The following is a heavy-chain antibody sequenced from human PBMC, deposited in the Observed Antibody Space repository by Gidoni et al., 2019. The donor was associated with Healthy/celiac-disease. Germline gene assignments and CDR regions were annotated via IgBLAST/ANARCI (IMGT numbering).Heavy chain of an antibody. CDR3: ARDTHNKDDILTGYDAFDI. CDR2: IWYDGSNK. V-gene: IGHV3-33*01. D-gene: IGHD3-9*01. J-gene: IGHJ3*02. Sequence: QVQLVESGGGVVQPGRSLRLSCAASGFTFSSYGMHWVRQAPGKGLEWVAVIWYDGSNKFYAGSVKGRFTISRDNSKYTLYLQMNSLRAEDTAVYYCARDTHNKDDILTGYDAFDIWGQGTMVTVSS. CDR1: GFTFSSYG.